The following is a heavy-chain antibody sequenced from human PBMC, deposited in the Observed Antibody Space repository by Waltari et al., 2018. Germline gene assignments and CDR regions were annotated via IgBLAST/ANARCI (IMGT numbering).Heavy chain of an antibody. CDR3: ARDSNAPGHYYYGMDV. J-gene: IGHJ6*02. D-gene: IGHD2-2*01. V-gene: IGHV1-69*13. Sequence: QVQLVQSGAEVKKPGSSVKVSCKASGGNFSSYAISWVRQAPGQGLEWMGGIIPIFGTANYAQKFQGRVTITADESTSTAYMELSSLRSEDTAVYYCARDSNAPGHYYYGMDVWGQGTTVTVSS. CDR2: IIPIFGTA. CDR1: GGNFSSYA.